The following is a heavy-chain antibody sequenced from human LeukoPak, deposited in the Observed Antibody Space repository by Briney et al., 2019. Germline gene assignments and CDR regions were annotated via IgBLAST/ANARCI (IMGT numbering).Heavy chain of an antibody. D-gene: IGHD1-26*01. CDR1: GFTFSSYA. V-gene: IGHV3-30-3*01. CDR3: ARAGGPRDEMGATLDY. CDR2: ISYEGSNK. Sequence: GGSLRLSCAASGFTFSSYAMHWVRQAPGKGLEWVAVISYEGSNKYYADSVKGRFTISRDNSKNTLYLQMNSLRAEDTAVYYCARAGGPRDEMGATLDYWGQGTLVTVSS. J-gene: IGHJ4*02.